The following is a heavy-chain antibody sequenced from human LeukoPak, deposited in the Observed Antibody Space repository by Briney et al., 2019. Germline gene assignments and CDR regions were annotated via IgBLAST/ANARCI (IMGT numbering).Heavy chain of an antibody. CDR3: ARVGGWKIDYYDSSGWVPYYFDY. CDR2: IIPIFGTA. Sequence: ASVKVSCKASGGTFSSYAISWVRQAPGQGLEWMGGIIPIFGTANYAQKFQGRVTITADESTSTAYMELSSLRSEDTAVYYCARVGGWKIDYYDSSGWVPYYFDYWGQGTLVTVSS. V-gene: IGHV1-69*13. D-gene: IGHD3-22*01. CDR1: GGTFSSYA. J-gene: IGHJ4*02.